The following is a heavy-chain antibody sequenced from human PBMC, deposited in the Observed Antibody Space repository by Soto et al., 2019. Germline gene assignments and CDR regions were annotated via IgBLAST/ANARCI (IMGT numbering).Heavy chain of an antibody. J-gene: IGHJ4*02. V-gene: IGHV3-15*07. CDR3: TTYEGDSRSFYNFDY. CDR1: GFTFKNAW. Sequence: EVQLVESGGGLGEPGGSLRLSCEASGFTFKNAWMSWLRQAPGRGLEWVGRIISNSDGGTAEYAAPVNGRFTISRDDSKNTLYLQMNSMKTEDTAVYYCTTYEGDSRSFYNFDYWGQGALVTVSS. CDR2: IISNSDGGTA. D-gene: IGHD3-22*01.